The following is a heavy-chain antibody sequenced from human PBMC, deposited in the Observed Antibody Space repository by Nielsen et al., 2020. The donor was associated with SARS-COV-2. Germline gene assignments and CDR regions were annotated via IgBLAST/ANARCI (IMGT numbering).Heavy chain of an antibody. J-gene: IGHJ4*02. Sequence: GESLKISCAASGFTFSSYAMHWVRQAPGKGLEWVAVISYDGSNKYYADSVKCRFTISRDNSKNTLYLQMNSLRAEDTAVYYCAREDYGDYGFDYWGQGTLVTVSS. CDR1: GFTFSSYA. CDR3: AREDYGDYGFDY. D-gene: IGHD4-17*01. V-gene: IGHV3-30-3*01. CDR2: ISYDGSNK.